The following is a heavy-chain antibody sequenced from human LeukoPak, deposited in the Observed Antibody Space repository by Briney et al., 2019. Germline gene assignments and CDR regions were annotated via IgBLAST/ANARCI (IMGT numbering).Heavy chain of an antibody. CDR2: INPDSAAT. Sequence: VASVKVSCKASGYTFTSYYMHWVRQAPGQALEYMGWINPDSAATYYAHKFQGRVTITGDTSISSVHMDLTSLRADNTAIYYCASDLTGSSLGWGQGTLVTVSS. CDR1: GYTFTSYY. J-gene: IGHJ4*02. CDR3: ASDLTGSSLG. V-gene: IGHV1-2*02. D-gene: IGHD1-14*01.